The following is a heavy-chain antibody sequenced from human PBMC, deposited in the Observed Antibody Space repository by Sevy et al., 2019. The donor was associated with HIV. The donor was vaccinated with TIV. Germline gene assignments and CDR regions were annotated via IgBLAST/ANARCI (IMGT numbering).Heavy chain of an antibody. CDR2: FDPEDGET. CDR1: GYTLTELS. D-gene: IGHD6-13*01. Sequence: ASVKVSCKVSGYTLTELSMHWVRQAPGKGLEWMGGFDPEDGETIYAQKFQGRVTMTEDTSTDTAYMELSSLRSEDTAMYYCAGSSSWYGGWFDPWGQGTLVTVSS. CDR3: AGSSSWYGGWFDP. J-gene: IGHJ5*02. V-gene: IGHV1-24*01.